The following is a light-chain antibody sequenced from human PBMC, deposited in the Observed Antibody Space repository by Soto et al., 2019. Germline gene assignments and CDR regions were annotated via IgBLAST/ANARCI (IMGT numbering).Light chain of an antibody. CDR3: CSYAGSLWV. Sequence: QSALTQPRSVSGSPGQSVTISCTGTSSDVGGYNYVSWYQQHPGKAPKLMIYDVSKRPSGVPDRFSGSKSGNTASLTISGLQAEDEADYYRCSYAGSLWVFGGGTKVTVL. J-gene: IGLJ3*02. CDR1: SSDVGGYNY. V-gene: IGLV2-11*01. CDR2: DVS.